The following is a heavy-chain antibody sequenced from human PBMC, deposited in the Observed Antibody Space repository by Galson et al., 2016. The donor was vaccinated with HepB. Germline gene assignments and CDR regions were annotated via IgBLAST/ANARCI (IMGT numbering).Heavy chain of an antibody. CDR3: KTRIDPFAGDR. J-gene: IGHJ4*02. D-gene: IGHD3-16*01. CDR1: GFTFNKVW. V-gene: IGHV3-15*01. Sequence: SLRLSCAASGFTFNKVWMSWVRQAPGKGLEWVGRIHSRTDGGTTDYAAPVKGRFIISRDDSKNTPYLQMNSLKIEDTAVYYCKTRIDPFAGDRWGQGTLVSVSS. CDR2: IHSRTDGGTT.